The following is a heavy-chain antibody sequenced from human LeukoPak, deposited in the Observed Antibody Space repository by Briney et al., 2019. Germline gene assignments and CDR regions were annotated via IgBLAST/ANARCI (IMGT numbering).Heavy chain of an antibody. V-gene: IGHV4-30-2*03. Sequence: SQTLSLTCAVSGGSISSGGYSWSWIRQPPGKGLEWIGSIYHSGSTYYNPSLKSRVTISVDTSKNQFSLELSSVTAADTAVYYCARVGAHMTAYAFDIWGQGTMVTVSS. CDR1: GGSISSGGYS. CDR3: ARVGAHMTAYAFDI. J-gene: IGHJ3*02. D-gene: IGHD3-10*01. CDR2: IYHSGST.